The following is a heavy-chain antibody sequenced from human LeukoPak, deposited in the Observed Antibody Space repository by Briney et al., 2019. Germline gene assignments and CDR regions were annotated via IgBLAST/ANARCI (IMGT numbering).Heavy chain of an antibody. CDR1: GFTFSSYW. Sequence: GGSLRLSCAASGFTFSSYWMSWVRQAPGKGLEWVANIKQDGSEKYYVDSVKGRFTISRDNAKNSLYLQMNSLRAEDTAVYYCARDFAFHDSSGYYFDYWGQGTLVTVSS. D-gene: IGHD3-22*01. V-gene: IGHV3-7*01. CDR2: IKQDGSEK. J-gene: IGHJ4*02. CDR3: ARDFAFHDSSGYYFDY.